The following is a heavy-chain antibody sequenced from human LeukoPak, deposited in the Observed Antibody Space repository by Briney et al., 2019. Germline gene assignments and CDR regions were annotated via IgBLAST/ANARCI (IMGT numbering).Heavy chain of an antibody. Sequence: SQTLSLTCAIPGDSVSSNSVTWNWIRQSPSRGLEWLGRTYYRSTWYNDYAVSVKSRITINPDTSKNQFSLQLNSVTPEDTAVYYCAREGDSSSWYSSWFDHWGQGTLVTVSS. CDR3: AREGDSSSWYSSWFDH. CDR1: GDSVSSNSVT. CDR2: TYYRSTWYN. V-gene: IGHV6-1*01. D-gene: IGHD6-13*01. J-gene: IGHJ5*02.